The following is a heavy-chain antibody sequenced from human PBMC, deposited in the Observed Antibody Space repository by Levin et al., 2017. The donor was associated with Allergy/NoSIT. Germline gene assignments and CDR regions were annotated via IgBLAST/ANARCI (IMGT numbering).Heavy chain of an antibody. CDR1: GFTFSSYA. D-gene: IGHD3-3*01. J-gene: IGHJ3*02. CDR2: ISGSGGST. CDR3: AKRVYRFWSGYYRGGGDAFDS. Sequence: PGGSLRLSCAASGFTFSSYAMSWVRQAPGKGLEWVSAISGSGGSTYYADSVKGRFTISSDNSKNTLYLQMNSLRAEDTAVYYCAKRVYRFWSGYYRGGGDAFDSWGQGTMVTVSS. V-gene: IGHV3-23*01.